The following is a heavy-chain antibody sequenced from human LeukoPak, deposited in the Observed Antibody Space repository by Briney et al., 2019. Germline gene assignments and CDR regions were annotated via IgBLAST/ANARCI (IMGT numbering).Heavy chain of an antibody. CDR3: ARVAKYYYGSETYYFFEY. CDR1: GFTFTTYW. Sequence: GGSLRLSCAASGFTFTTYWMSWVRQGPGKGLEWVANINQDGSEKYFVDSVKGRFTISRDNAKNSLYLQMNSLRVEDTAVYYCARVAKYYYGSETYYFFEYWGQGTPVTASS. CDR2: INQDGSEK. V-gene: IGHV3-7*01. J-gene: IGHJ4*02. D-gene: IGHD3-10*01.